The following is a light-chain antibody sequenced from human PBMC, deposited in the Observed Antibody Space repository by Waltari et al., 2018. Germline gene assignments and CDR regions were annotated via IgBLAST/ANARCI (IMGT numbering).Light chain of an antibody. CDR3: QQHNNWPYT. Sequence: EIVMTQSPVTLSVSPGERATLSCRASQSVSSNLAWYQQRPGQAPRLLIYGASTRATGVPARLRGSGSGTEFTLTISSLQSEDFAVYYCQQHNNWPYTFGQGTTVEI. CDR1: QSVSSN. V-gene: IGKV3-15*01. CDR2: GAS. J-gene: IGKJ2*01.